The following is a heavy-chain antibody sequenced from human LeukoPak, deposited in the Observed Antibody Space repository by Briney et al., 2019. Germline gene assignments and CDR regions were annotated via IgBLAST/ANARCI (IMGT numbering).Heavy chain of an antibody. D-gene: IGHD4-17*01. CDR2: IYYSGST. CDR1: GGSISSSSYY. Sequence: SETLSLTCTVSGGSISSSSYYWGWIRQPPGKGLKWIGSIYYSGSTYYNPSLKSRVTISVDTSKNQFSLKLSSVTAADTAVYYCARGGATVTTYWFDPWGQGTLVTVSS. J-gene: IGHJ5*02. CDR3: ARGGATVTTYWFDP. V-gene: IGHV4-39*07.